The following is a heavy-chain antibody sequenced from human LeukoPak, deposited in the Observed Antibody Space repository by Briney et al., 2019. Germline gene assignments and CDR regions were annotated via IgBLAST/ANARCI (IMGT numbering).Heavy chain of an antibody. CDR1: GGTFSSYA. V-gene: IGHV1-69*13. CDR2: IIPIFGTA. D-gene: IGHD6-13*01. CDR3: ASLYSSSRSYYFDY. J-gene: IGHJ4*02. Sequence: ASVKVSCKASGGTFSSYAISCMRQAPGQWLELMGGIIPIFGTANYAQKFQGRVTITADESTSTAYMELSSLRSEDTAVYYCASLYSSSRSYYFDYWGQGTLVTVSS.